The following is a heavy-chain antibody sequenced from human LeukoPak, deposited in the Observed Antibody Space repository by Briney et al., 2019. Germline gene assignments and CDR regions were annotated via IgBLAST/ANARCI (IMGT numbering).Heavy chain of an antibody. D-gene: IGHD6-19*01. CDR2: MNPNSGNT. J-gene: IGHJ4*02. Sequence: ASVKLSCKASGYTFTSYDINWVRQATGQGLEWMGWMNPNSGNTGYAQKFQGRVTITRNTSISTAYMELSSLRSEDTAVYYCARGPFSEPGIAVAGSFDYWGQGTLVTVSS. CDR3: ARGPFSEPGIAVAGSFDY. V-gene: IGHV1-8*03. CDR1: GYTFTSYD.